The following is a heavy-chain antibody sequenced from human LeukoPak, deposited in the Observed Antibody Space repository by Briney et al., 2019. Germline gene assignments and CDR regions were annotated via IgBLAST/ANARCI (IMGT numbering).Heavy chain of an antibody. D-gene: IGHD3-9*01. Sequence: ASVKVSCKASGYTFTSYGISWVRQAPGQGLEWMGWISTYNGNTNYAQKLQGRVTMTTDTSTSTAYMELRSLRSDDTAVYYCARGLVRYFDWLGVPDYWGQGTLVTVSS. J-gene: IGHJ4*02. CDR3: ARGLVRYFDWLGVPDY. CDR1: GYTFTSYG. V-gene: IGHV1-18*01. CDR2: ISTYNGNT.